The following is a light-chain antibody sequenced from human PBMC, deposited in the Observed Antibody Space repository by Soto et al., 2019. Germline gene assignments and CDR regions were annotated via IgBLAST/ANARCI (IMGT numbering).Light chain of an antibody. CDR3: QQYNDWPQT. V-gene: IGKV3-15*01. J-gene: IGKJ1*01. Sequence: EIVLTQSPPILSVSPGERAPLSCRASQSISRSLAWYQQKPGQAPRLLIYGASKRAIGLPARFSGSGSGTEFTLTISSLQSEDFAVYYCQQYNDWPQTLGQGTKVDIK. CDR1: QSISRS. CDR2: GAS.